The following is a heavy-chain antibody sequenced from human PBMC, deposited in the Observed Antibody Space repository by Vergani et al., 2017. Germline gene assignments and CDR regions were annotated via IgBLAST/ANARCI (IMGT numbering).Heavy chain of an antibody. CDR1: GFTFSSYA. CDR3: ARPNCSGGSCYYYYYYMDV. J-gene: IGHJ6*03. CDR2: TRNKANSYTT. Sequence: VQLVESGGGVVQPGRSLRLSCAASGFTFSSYAMHWVRQAPGKGLEWVGRTRNKANSYTTEYAASVKGRFTISRDDSKNSLYLQMNSLKTEDTAVYYCARPNCSGGSCYYYYYYMDVWGKGTTVTVSS. D-gene: IGHD2-15*01. V-gene: IGHV3-72*01.